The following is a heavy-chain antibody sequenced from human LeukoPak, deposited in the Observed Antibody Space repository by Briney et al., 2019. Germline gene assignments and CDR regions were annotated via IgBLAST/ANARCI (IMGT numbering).Heavy chain of an antibody. V-gene: IGHV4-34*01. J-gene: IGHJ4*02. CDR3: ARDRVEVVGGVHYFDY. Sequence: SETLSLTCAVYGGSFSGYYWSWIRQPPGKGLEWIGEINHSGSTNYNPSLKSRVTISVDTSKNQFSLKLSSVTAADTAVYYCARDRVEVVGGVHYFDYWGQGTLVTVSS. CDR2: INHSGST. D-gene: IGHD3-22*01. CDR1: GGSFSGYY.